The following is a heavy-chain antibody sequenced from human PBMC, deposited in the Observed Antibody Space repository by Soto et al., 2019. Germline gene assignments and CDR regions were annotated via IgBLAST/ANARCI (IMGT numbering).Heavy chain of an antibody. CDR1: GFTFSSYG. CDR2: IWYDGSNK. Sequence: GGSLRLSCAASGFTFSSYGMHWVRQAPGKGLEWVAVIWYDGSNKYYADSVKGRFTISRDNSKNTLYLQMNSLRAEDTAVYYCARERAMVRGVITDYYGMDVWGQGTTVTVSS. CDR3: ARERAMVRGVITDYYGMDV. V-gene: IGHV3-33*01. J-gene: IGHJ6*02. D-gene: IGHD3-10*01.